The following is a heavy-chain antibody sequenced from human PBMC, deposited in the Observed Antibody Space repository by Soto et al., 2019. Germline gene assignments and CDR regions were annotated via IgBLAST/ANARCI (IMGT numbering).Heavy chain of an antibody. V-gene: IGHV3-21*01. J-gene: IGHJ6*02. D-gene: IGHD2-15*01. CDR2: ISSSSSYI. CDR3: ARAHSLLYYYYYGMDV. CDR1: GFTFSSYS. Sequence: GGSLRLSCAASGFTFSSYSMNWVRQAPGKGLEWVSSISSSSSYIYYADSVKGRFTISRDNAKNSLYLQMNSLRAEDTAVYYCARAHSLLYYYYYGMDVWGQGTTVTVSS.